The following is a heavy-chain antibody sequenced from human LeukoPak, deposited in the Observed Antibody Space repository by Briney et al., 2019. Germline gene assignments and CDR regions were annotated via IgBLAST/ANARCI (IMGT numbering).Heavy chain of an antibody. CDR2: MNPNSGNT. CDR1: GYTFTSYD. D-gene: IGHD4-17*01. V-gene: IGHV1-8*03. CDR3: ARVATVTTFSWYYYYYMDV. Sequence: GASVKVSCKASGYTFTSYDINWVRQATGQGLEWMGWMNPNSGNTGYAQKFQGRVTITRNTSISTAYMELSSLRSEDTAVYYCARVATVTTFSWYYYYYMDVWGKGTTVTVSS. J-gene: IGHJ6*03.